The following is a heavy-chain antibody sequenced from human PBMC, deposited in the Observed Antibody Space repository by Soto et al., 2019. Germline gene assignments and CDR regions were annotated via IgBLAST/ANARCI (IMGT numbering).Heavy chain of an antibody. V-gene: IGHV3-30*04. CDR1: GFTLSSYS. Sequence: QVQLVESGGGVAQPGRSLRLFCAASGFTLSSYSLHWVRQSPGKGLEWVAAISSDGTEKHYADSVKGRFTISRDNSKNALSLQLNSLRTEDTAVYYCARMFGFSYGPANRGMDVWGQGTTVTGSS. CDR3: ARMFGFSYGPANRGMDV. J-gene: IGHJ6*02. CDR2: ISSDGTEK. D-gene: IGHD5-18*01.